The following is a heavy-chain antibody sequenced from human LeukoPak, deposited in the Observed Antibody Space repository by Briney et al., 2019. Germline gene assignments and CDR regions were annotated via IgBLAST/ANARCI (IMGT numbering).Heavy chain of an antibody. CDR2: ISSTSTIT. CDR1: GLTFRNFS. Sequence: GGSLRLSCAASGLTFRNFSMNWVRQAPWKGLEWLSYISSTSTITYDADSVRGRFTISRDNAKNSLDLQMNSLRAEDTAVYYCARGGPMVRGIIYYFDYWGPGTRVTVSS. CDR3: ARGGPMVRGIIYYFDY. D-gene: IGHD3-10*01. V-gene: IGHV3-48*01. J-gene: IGHJ4*02.